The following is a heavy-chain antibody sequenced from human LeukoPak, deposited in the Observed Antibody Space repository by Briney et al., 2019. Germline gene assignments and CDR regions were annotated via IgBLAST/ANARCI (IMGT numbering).Heavy chain of an antibody. D-gene: IGHD5-18*01. V-gene: IGHV3-23*01. J-gene: IGHJ4*02. CDR1: GFTFSSYA. Sequence: GGSLRLSCAASGFTFSSYAMSWVRQAPGKGLESVSGISGSGGSTEYADSVKGRFTISRDNSKNTLYLQMNSLSAEDTAVYYCARLIGSVDTAVDYWGQGTLVTVSS. CDR3: ARLIGSVDTAVDY. CDR2: ISGSGGST.